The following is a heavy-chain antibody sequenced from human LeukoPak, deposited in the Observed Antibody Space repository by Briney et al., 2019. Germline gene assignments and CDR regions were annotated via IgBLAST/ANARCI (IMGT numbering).Heavy chain of an antibody. V-gene: IGHV4-4*07. Sequence: SETLSLTCTVSGGSISSYYWSWIRQPAGKGLEWIGRIYTSGSTNYNPSLKSRVTISVDKSKNQFSLKLSSVTAADTAVYYCARRYGTAAAGTGIDYWGQGTLVTVSS. CDR3: ARRYGTAAAGTGIDY. D-gene: IGHD6-13*01. CDR1: GGSISSYY. CDR2: IYTSGST. J-gene: IGHJ4*02.